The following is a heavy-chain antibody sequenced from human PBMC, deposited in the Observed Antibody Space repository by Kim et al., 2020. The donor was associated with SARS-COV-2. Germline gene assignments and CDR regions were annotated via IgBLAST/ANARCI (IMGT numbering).Heavy chain of an antibody. V-gene: IGHV4-59*01. CDR3: ARDMYSSRGKKNWFDP. D-gene: IGHD6-13*01. CDR2: IYYSGST. CDR1: GGSISSYY. Sequence: SETLSLTCTVSGGSISSYYWSWIRQPPGKGLEWIGYIYYSGSTNYNPSPKSRVTISVDTSKNQFSLKLSSVTAADTAVYYCARDMYSSRGKKNWFDPWGQGTLVTVSS. J-gene: IGHJ5*02.